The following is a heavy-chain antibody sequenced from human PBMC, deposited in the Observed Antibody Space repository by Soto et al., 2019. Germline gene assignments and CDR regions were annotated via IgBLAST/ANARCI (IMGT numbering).Heavy chain of an antibody. D-gene: IGHD3-10*01. CDR2: ISGSGGST. Sequence: VGSLRLSCAASGFTFSSYAMSWVRQAPGKGLEWVSAISGSGGSTYYADSVKGRFTISRDNSKNTLYLQMNSLRAEDTAVYYCAKVRSQRYYYYGMDVWGQGTTVTVSS. V-gene: IGHV3-23*01. J-gene: IGHJ6*02. CDR1: GFTFSSYA. CDR3: AKVRSQRYYYYGMDV.